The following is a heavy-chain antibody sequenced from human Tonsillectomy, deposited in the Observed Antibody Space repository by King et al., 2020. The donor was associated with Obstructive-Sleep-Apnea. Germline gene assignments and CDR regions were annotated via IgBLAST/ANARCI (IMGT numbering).Heavy chain of an antibody. J-gene: IGHJ6*02. D-gene: IGHD1-26*01. Sequence: QVQLVESGGGVVQPGRSLRLSCAASGFTFSNYAMHWVRQAPGKGLEWVAVISYDVGNKFYADSVKGRFTISRDNSKNTLWLQMDSLRAEDTAVYYCARDRISGGYSVRGMDVWGQGTTVTVSS. CDR2: ISYDVGNK. CDR1: GFTFSNYA. CDR3: ARDRISGGYSVRGMDV. V-gene: IGHV3-30*04.